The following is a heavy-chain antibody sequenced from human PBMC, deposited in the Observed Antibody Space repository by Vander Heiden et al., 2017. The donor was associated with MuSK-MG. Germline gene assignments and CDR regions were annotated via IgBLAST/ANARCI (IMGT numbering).Heavy chain of an antibody. CDR2: ISGSSST. D-gene: IGHD3-16*01. J-gene: IGHJ4*02. Sequence: EVRLVESGGALVQPGGSLRLSCAASGFPVSTYRMTWVPQAPGKGLEWVSYISGSSSTKYADSVKGRFTISRDNAKNSLYLQMNSLRDEDTAVYYCASVHSGGYWGQGTLVTVSS. V-gene: IGHV3-48*02. CDR3: ASVHSGGY. CDR1: GFPVSTYR.